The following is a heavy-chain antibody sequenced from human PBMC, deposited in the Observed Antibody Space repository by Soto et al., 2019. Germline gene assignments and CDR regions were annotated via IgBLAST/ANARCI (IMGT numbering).Heavy chain of an antibody. J-gene: IGHJ4*02. D-gene: IGHD2-2*01. V-gene: IGHV4-34*01. CDR3: ARVYCSSTSCSFYDY. CDR1: GGSFSGYY. Sequence: QVQLQQWGAGLLKPSETLSLTCAVYGGSFSGYYWSWIRQPPGKGLEWIGGINHSGSTNYNPSLKSRVTISVDTSKNQFSLKLSSVTAADTAVYYCARVYCSSTSCSFYDYWGQGTLVTVSS. CDR2: INHSGST.